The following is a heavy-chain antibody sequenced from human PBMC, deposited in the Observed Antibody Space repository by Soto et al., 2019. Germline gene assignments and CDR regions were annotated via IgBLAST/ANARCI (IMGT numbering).Heavy chain of an antibody. V-gene: IGHV4-4*07. D-gene: IGHD6-19*01. CDR3: ARGPYSSGSYVRDS. J-gene: IGHJ4*02. CDR1: GASLNSYG. CDR2: LYSSGNT. Sequence: PSENLSLTCTVSGASLNSYGWSWIRQPAGKGLEWIGRLYSSGNTDYNPSFKSRLTMSADVSQNHFSLKLFSVTAADTAVYFCARGPYSSGSYVRDSWGQGCLVT.